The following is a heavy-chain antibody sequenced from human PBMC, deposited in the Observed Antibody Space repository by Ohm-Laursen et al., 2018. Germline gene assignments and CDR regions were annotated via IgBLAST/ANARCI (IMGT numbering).Heavy chain of an antibody. CDR3: ARGMGNFYYFDD. Sequence: SLRLSCTASNFPFRGYGMHWVRQAPGKGLEWVALIWYDGSRQYYADSVKGRFTISRDNTRNTLSLQMNSLRAEDTGVYYCARGMGNFYYFDDWGQGTQVVVSS. D-gene: IGHD7-27*01. V-gene: IGHV3-33*01. J-gene: IGHJ4*02. CDR1: NFPFRGYG. CDR2: IWYDGSRQ.